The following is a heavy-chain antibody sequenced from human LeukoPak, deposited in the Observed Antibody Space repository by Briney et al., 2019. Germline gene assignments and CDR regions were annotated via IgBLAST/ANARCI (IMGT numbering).Heavy chain of an antibody. D-gene: IGHD3-22*01. CDR3: TTNYDSSGYLDDAFDI. Sequence: GGSLRLSCAASGFTFSNAWMSWVRQAPGKGLEWVGRIKTKTDYAAPVKGRFTISRDDSKNTLYLQMNSLKTEDTAVYYCTTNYDSSGYLDDAFDIWGQGTMVTVSS. CDR2: IKTKT. V-gene: IGHV3-15*01. CDR1: GFTFSNAW. J-gene: IGHJ3*02.